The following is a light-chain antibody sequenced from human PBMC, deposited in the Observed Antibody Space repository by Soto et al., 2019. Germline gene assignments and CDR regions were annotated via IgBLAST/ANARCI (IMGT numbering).Light chain of an antibody. V-gene: IGKV1-39*01. J-gene: IGKJ1*01. Sequence: DIRMTQSPPSLSASVGESVTITCRASQSISSYLSWYQQKPGKAPKLLIYGVSTLQSGVPSRFSGSGSGTDFTLTISSLQPEDFATYYCQQSYSTPPTFGQGTKVDI. CDR2: GVS. CDR1: QSISSY. CDR3: QQSYSTPPT.